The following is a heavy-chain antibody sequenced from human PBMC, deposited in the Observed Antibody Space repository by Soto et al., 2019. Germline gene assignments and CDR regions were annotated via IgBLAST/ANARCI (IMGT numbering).Heavy chain of an antibody. CDR2: IYSGGST. J-gene: IGHJ4*02. D-gene: IGHD3-22*01. CDR1: GFTVSSNY. Sequence: GSLRLSCAASGFTVSSNYMSWVRQAPGKGLEWVSVIYSGGSTYYADSVKGRFTISRDNSKNTLYLQMNSLRAEDTAVYYCARGRTYYYDSSGYQKYYFDYWGQGTLVTVSS. CDR3: ARGRTYYYDSSGYQKYYFDY. V-gene: IGHV3-53*01.